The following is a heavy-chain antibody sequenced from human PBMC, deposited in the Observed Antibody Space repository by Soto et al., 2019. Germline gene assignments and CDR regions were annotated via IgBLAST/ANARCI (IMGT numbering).Heavy chain of an antibody. J-gene: IGHJ4*02. V-gene: IGHV1-3*05. CDR3: ARGRAYYDFWRGYRLRY. CDR2: INAGNGNT. D-gene: IGHD3-3*01. Sequence: QVQLVQSGAEEKKPGASVKVSCKASGYTFTSYAMHWVRQAPGQRLEWMGWINAGNGNTKYSQKFQGRVTITRDTSASTAYMELSSLRSEDTAVYYCARGRAYYDFWRGYRLRYWGQGTLVTVSS. CDR1: GYTFTSYA.